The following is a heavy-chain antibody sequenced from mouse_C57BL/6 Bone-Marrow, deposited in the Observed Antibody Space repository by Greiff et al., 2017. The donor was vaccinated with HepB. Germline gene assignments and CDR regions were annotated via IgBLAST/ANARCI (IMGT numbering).Heavy chain of an antibody. V-gene: IGHV1-82*01. CDR2: IYPGDGDT. J-gene: IGHJ1*03. CDR3: ARGGSRYFDV. Sequence: QVQLQQSGPELVKPGASVKISCTASGYAFSSSWLNWVKQRPGKGLEWIGRIYPGDGDTNYNGKFKGKATLTADKSSRTAYMQLSSLTSEDSAVYFCARGGSRYFDVWGTGTTVTVSS. D-gene: IGHD1-1*01. CDR1: GYAFSSSW.